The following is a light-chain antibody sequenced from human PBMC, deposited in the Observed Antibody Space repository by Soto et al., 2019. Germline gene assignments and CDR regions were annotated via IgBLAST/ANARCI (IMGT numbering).Light chain of an antibody. CDR2: GAS. V-gene: IGKV3-20*01. J-gene: IGKJ4*01. CDR1: QSVSSSY. Sequence: EIVLTQSLGTLSLTQGERATLSCRASQSVSSSYLAWYQQKPGQAPRLLIYGASSRATGIPGRFSGSGSGTDFTLTISRLEPEDFAVYYCQQYGSSTLTFGGGTKV. CDR3: QQYGSSTLT.